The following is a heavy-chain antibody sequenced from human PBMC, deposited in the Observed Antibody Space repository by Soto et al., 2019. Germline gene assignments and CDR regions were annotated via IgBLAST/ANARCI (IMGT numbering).Heavy chain of an antibody. CDR3: ARLRRYYYGSGSYRDN. J-gene: IGHJ4*02. CDR1: GGSISSAGFY. V-gene: IGHV4-31*03. Sequence: SSETLSLTCTLSGGSISSAGFYWTWIRQRPGKGLEWIGYTHSSGSAYNNPSLKSRIIMSVDPSQNQFSLRLRSVTAADTAVYYCARLRRYYYGSGSYRDNWGQGTLVTVSS. CDR2: THSSGSA. D-gene: IGHD3-10*01.